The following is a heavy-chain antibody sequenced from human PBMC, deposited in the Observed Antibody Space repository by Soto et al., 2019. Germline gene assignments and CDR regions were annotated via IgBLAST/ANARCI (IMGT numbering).Heavy chain of an antibody. CDR2: ISYDGSNK. D-gene: IGHD2-2*01. V-gene: IGHV3-30*18. CDR1: GFTFSSYG. Sequence: QVQLVESGGGVVQPGRSLRLSCAASGFTFSSYGMHWVRQAPGKGLEWVAVISYDGSNKYYADSVKGRFTISRDNSKNTLYLQMNSLRAEDTAVYYCAKNTISRKWVPAAMWYYYYGMDVWGQGTTVTVSS. J-gene: IGHJ6*02. CDR3: AKNTISRKWVPAAMWYYYYGMDV.